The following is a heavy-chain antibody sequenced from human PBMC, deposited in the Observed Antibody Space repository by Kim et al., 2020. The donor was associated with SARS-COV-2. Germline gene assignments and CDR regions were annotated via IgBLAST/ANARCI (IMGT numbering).Heavy chain of an antibody. CDR1: GFTFNTAW. J-gene: IGHJ1*01. CDR3: VARGGD. Sequence: GGSLRLSCAASGFTFNTAWFTWVRQVPGKGLEWVGRIKSKNDGGTIDYPAPVKDRFTVSRDDSKYTVYLYMSSLKTEDTGIYYCVARGGDWGQGTPVIVSS. V-gene: IGHV3-15*01. CDR2: IKSKNDGGTI.